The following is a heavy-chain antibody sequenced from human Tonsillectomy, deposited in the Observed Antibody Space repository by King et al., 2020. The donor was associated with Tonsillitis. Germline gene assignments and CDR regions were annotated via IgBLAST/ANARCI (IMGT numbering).Heavy chain of an antibody. D-gene: IGHD2-2*02. CDR3: ARGGYCSSTSCYNRGFDP. CDR2: IIPIFGTA. J-gene: IGHJ5*02. Sequence: VQLVQSGAEVKKPGSSVKVSCKASGGTFSSYASSWVRQAPGQGLEWMGGIIPIFGTANYAQKFQGRVTITADKSTSTAYMELSSLRSEDTAVYYCARGGYCSSTSCYNRGFDPWGQGTLVTVSS. V-gene: IGHV1-69*06. CDR1: GGTFSSYA.